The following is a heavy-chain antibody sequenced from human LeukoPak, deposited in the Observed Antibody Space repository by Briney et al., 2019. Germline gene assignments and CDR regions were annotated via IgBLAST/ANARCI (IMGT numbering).Heavy chain of an antibody. CDR3: ARELRTFDS. CDR2: VKHNGDDL. J-gene: IGHJ4*02. CDR1: GFTFSSYW. V-gene: IGHV3-7*01. D-gene: IGHD3-16*01. Sequence: GGSLRLSCAASGFTFSSYWMAWVRQAPGKGLEWVANVKHNGDDLNYVDSVEGRFDISKDNAQNSLHLERTSHRAEDTAVYYCARELRTFDSWGQGTLVTVSS.